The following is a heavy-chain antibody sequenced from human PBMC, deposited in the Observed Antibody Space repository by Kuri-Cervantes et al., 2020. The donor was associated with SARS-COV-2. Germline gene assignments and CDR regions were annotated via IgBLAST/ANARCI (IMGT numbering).Heavy chain of an antibody. CDR1: GVSISSSSYY. Sequence: SETLSLTCTVSGVSISSSSYYWNWIRQPAGKGLEWIGRIYTSGSTNYNPSLKSRVTISVDTSKNQFSLKLSSVTAADTAVYYCASSRGSMITFGGVINNFDYWGQGTLVTVSS. CDR2: IYTSGST. CDR3: ASSRGSMITFGGVINNFDY. V-gene: IGHV4-61*02. J-gene: IGHJ4*02. D-gene: IGHD3-16*02.